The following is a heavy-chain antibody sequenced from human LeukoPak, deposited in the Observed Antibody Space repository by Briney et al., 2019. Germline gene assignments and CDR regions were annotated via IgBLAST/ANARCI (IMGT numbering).Heavy chain of an antibody. J-gene: IGHJ4*02. CDR1: GFTFSSYW. CDR3: VRGLSGAGDY. CDR2: INEDETTI. Sequence: GGSLRLSCAASGFTFSSYWMHWVRQAPGKGLVWVSRINEDETTITYADSVKGRFTISRDNAKNTLFLQMSSLRAEDTAVYYCVRGLSGAGDYWGQGTLVTVSS. V-gene: IGHV3-74*01. D-gene: IGHD3-10*01.